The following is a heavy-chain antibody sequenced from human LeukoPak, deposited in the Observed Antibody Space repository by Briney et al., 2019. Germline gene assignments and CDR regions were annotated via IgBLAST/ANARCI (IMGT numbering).Heavy chain of an antibody. CDR3: ARDPFDSSSWYLSFSPDY. D-gene: IGHD6-13*01. CDR1: GFTFSDHY. V-gene: IGHV3-72*01. J-gene: IGHJ4*02. Sequence: GGSLRLSCAASGFTFSDHYIDWVRQAPGKGLEWVGRNRNKANNYTPEYAASVKGRFTISRDDSKNSLYLQMNSLRAEDTAVYYCARDPFDSSSWYLSFSPDYWGQGTLVTVSS. CDR2: NRNKANNYTP.